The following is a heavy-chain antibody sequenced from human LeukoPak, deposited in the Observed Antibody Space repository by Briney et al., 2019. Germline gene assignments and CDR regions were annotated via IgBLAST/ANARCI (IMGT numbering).Heavy chain of an antibody. CDR3: ALTAVNYFDY. J-gene: IGHJ4*02. D-gene: IGHD4-11*01. V-gene: IGHV5-51*01. CDR1: GCSFTNYW. Sequence: GESLKISCKGSGCSFTNYWIGWVRQMPGKGLEWMGIIYPGDSNTRYSPSFQGQVTISADKSIATAYLQWSSLKASDTAMYYCALTAVNYFDYWGQGTLVTVSS. CDR2: IYPGDSNT.